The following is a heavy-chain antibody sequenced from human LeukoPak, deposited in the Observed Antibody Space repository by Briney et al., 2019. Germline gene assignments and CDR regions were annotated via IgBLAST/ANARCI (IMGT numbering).Heavy chain of an antibody. Sequence: PSETLSLTCAVYGGSFSGYYWSWIRQPPRKGPEWIGEINHSGSTNYNPSLKSRVTISVDTSKNQFSLKLSSVTAADTAVYYCARSKVATTYYYYYYMDVWGKGTTVTVSS. CDR2: INHSGST. CDR3: ARSKVATTYYYYYYMDV. D-gene: IGHD5-12*01. J-gene: IGHJ6*03. V-gene: IGHV4-34*01. CDR1: GGSFSGYY.